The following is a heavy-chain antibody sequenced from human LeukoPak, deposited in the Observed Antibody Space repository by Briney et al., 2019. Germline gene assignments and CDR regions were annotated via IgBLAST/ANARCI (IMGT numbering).Heavy chain of an antibody. CDR1: GFFFSNYW. Sequence: GGSLRLSCAASGFFFSNYWMYWVRHAPGRGLVWVSRINPDGSSIGYADFVRGRFTISRGNSKNTVYLQMRNLRVEHTAVYYCAKVVAGNIDYYFDYWGQGILVAVSS. J-gene: IGHJ4*02. CDR2: INPDGSSI. CDR3: AKVVAGNIDYYFDY. D-gene: IGHD2/OR15-2a*01. V-gene: IGHV3-74*01.